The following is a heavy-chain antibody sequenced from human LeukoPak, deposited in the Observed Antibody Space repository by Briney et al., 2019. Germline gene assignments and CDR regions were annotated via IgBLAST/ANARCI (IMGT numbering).Heavy chain of an antibody. J-gene: IGHJ4*02. CDR3: ARINWNPDY. CDR2: IHHSGST. Sequence: PSETLSLTCAVSGYSISSGYHWDWIRQPPGKGLEWIGSIHHSGSTYYNPSLKSRVTISVDTSKNQFSLELSSVTAADTAVYYCARINWNPDYWGQGTLVTVSS. D-gene: IGHD1-1*01. CDR1: GYSISSGYH. V-gene: IGHV4-38-2*01.